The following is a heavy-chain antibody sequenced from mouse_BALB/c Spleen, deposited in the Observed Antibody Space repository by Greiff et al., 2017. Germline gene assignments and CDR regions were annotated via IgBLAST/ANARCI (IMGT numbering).Heavy chain of an antibody. CDR1: GFTFSSFG. V-gene: IGHV5-17*02. D-gene: IGHD2-12*01. Sequence: EVHLVESGGGLVQPGGSRKLSCAASGFTFSSFGMHWVRQAPEKGLEWVAYISSGSSTIYYADTVKGRFTISRDNPKNTLFLQMTSLRSEDTAMYYCARDDVRGLADWGQGTTLTVSS. J-gene: IGHJ2*01. CDR2: ISSGSSTI. CDR3: ARDDVRGLAD.